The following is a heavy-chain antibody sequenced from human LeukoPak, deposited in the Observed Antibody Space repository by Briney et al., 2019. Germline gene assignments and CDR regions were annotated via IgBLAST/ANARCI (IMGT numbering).Heavy chain of an antibody. J-gene: IGHJ4*02. CDR1: GGSISNSRYY. V-gene: IGHV3-53*01. CDR3: AKASPSSYCGTTSCSVNFDY. D-gene: IGHD2-2*01. CDR2: LSVST. Sequence: PSETLSLTCSVSGGSISNSRYYWGWVRQAPGKGLEWVSSLSVSTYYADSVKGRFTISRDNSKNTLFLQMNSLRAEDTAVYYCAKASPSSYCGTTSCSVNFDYWGQGTLVTVSS.